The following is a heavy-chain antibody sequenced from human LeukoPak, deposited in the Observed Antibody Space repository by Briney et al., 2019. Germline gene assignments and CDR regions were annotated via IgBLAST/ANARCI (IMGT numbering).Heavy chain of an antibody. J-gene: IGHJ3*02. D-gene: IGHD2-2*01. CDR2: MNPNSGNT. CDR1: GYTFTSYN. V-gene: IGHV1-8*01. Sequence: ASVKVSCKASGYTFTSYNINWVRQATGQGLEWMGWMNPNSGNTGYAQKFQGRVTMTRNTSISTAYMELSSLRSEDTAVYYCSLVVPSAPDAFDIWGQGTMVTVSS. CDR3: SLVVPSAPDAFDI.